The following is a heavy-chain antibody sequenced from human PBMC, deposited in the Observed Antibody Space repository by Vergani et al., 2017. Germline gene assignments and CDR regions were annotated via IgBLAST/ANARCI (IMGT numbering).Heavy chain of an antibody. CDR3: ARRRDTSSSYYFDY. V-gene: IGHV4-38-2*01. J-gene: IGHJ4*02. CDR1: GYSISSGYY. D-gene: IGHD6-6*01. Sequence: QVQLPESGPGLVKPSETLSLTCAVSGYSISSGYYWGWIRQPPGKGLEWIGSSYHSGSTYYNPSLKSRVTISVDTSKNQFSLKLSSVTAADTAVYYCARRRDTSSSYYFDYWGQGTLVTVSS. CDR2: SYHSGST.